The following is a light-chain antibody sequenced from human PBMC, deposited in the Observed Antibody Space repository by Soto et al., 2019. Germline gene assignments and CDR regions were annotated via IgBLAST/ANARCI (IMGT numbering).Light chain of an antibody. Sequence: EIVLTQSPGTLSLSPGERATLSCRASQSLTSSYLAWYQQKPGQAPRLLIYGASSRATGIPDRFSGSGSGTDFPLTISRLKPDDFAVYSCQPYARSPPSYTFGQGTKLEIK. V-gene: IGKV3-20*01. CDR3: QPYARSPPSYT. CDR2: GAS. J-gene: IGKJ2*01. CDR1: QSLTSSY.